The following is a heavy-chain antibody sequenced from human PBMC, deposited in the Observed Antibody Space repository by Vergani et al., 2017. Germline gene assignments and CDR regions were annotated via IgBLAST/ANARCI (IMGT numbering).Heavy chain of an antibody. CDR1: GITFNHYA. V-gene: IGHV3-23*01. J-gene: IGHJ6*02. Sequence: EVQLFESGGDLVQPGGSLRLSCAASGITFNHYAMNWVRQAPGKGLEWVSGISGSGGSTYYAGSVKGRFTISRDSSKNTLYLQMNSLSAGDTAVYYCAKANPRNSGYDYLYYYHAMDVWGQGTTVTVSS. CDR3: AKANPRNSGYDYLYYYHAMDV. CDR2: ISGSGGST. D-gene: IGHD5-12*01.